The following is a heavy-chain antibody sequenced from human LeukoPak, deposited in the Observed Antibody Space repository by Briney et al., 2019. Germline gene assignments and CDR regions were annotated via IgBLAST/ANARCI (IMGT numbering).Heavy chain of an antibody. Sequence: PGGSLRLSCAASGFTFSSYAMGWVRQAPGKGLEWVSAISASGDYTHYADSVKGRFTISRDNTKNTLYLQMNSLRAEDTAIYYCAKRGAFYYDSSGYSHFDYWGQGTLVTVSS. CDR1: GFTFSSYA. D-gene: IGHD3-22*01. V-gene: IGHV3-23*01. CDR3: AKRGAFYYDSSGYSHFDY. J-gene: IGHJ4*02. CDR2: ISASGDYT.